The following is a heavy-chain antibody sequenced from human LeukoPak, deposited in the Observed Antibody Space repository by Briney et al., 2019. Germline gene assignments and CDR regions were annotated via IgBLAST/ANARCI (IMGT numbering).Heavy chain of an antibody. D-gene: IGHD2-2*01. J-gene: IGHJ6*02. V-gene: IGHV4-34*01. CDR2: INHSGST. Sequence: PSETLSLTCAVYGGSFSGYYWSWIRQPPGKGLEWIGEINHSGSTNYNPSLKSRVTISVDTFKNQFSLKLSSVTAADTAVYYCARGIVVVPAARIVYGMDVWGQGTTVTVSS. CDR3: ARGIVVVPAARIVYGMDV. CDR1: GGSFSGYY.